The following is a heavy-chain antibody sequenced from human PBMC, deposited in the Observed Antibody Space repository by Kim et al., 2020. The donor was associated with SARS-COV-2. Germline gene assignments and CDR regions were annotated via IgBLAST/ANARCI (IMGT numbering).Heavy chain of an antibody. CDR2: INPNSGGT. CDR3: ARDLLLLWFGELSPEFDY. CDR1: GYTFTGYY. D-gene: IGHD3-10*01. Sequence: ASVKVSCKASGYTFTGYYMHWVRQAPGQGLEWMGRINPNSGGTNYAQKFQGRVTMTRDTSISTAYMELSRLRSDDTAVYYCARDLLLLWFGELSPEFDYCGQGTLVTVSS. J-gene: IGHJ4*02. V-gene: IGHV1-2*06.